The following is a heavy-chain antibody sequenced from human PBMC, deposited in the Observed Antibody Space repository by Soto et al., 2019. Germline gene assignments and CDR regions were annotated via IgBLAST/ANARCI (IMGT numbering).Heavy chain of an antibody. V-gene: IGHV1-46*01. CDR3: ARPAGRLANWFDP. J-gene: IGHJ5*02. CDR1: GYTFTDYR. Sequence: QVQLVQSGVEVKKPGASVKVSCKASGYTFTDYRMIWVRQAPGQGLEWMGTINPSGGSTNYAPNFQGRVTLTRDSFTSTVYMELSNLRSEDTAVYYCARPAGRLANWFDPWGQGTLVTVSS. CDR2: INPSGGST. D-gene: IGHD6-6*01.